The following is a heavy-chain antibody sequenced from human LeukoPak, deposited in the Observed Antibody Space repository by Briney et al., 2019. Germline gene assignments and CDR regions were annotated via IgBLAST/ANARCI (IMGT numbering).Heavy chain of an antibody. CDR2: ISDDFGT. V-gene: IGHV3-23*01. Sequence: GGSLRLSCAASGFTFSSYAMSWVRQAPGKGLEWVSAISDDFGTYHADSVKGRFTISRDNPRNTLYLQMTSLRAEDTAVYYCARGNSGHCTGATCYALDYWGQGTLVTVSS. CDR1: GFTFSSYA. J-gene: IGHJ4*02. CDR3: ARGNSGHCTGATCYALDY. D-gene: IGHD2-2*01.